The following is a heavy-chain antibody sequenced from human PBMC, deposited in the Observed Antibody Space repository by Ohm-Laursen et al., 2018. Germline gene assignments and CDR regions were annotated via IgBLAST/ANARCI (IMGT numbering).Heavy chain of an antibody. J-gene: IGHJ6*02. CDR1: GFIFSDFY. CDR3: ARSTYGDYYYYGMDV. CDR2: ISSSSSSI. Sequence: SLRLSCAASGFIFSDFYMSWIRQAPGKGLEWVSYISSSSSSIYYADSVKGRFTISRDNAKNSLFLQMNSLRAEDTAVYYCARSTYGDYYYYGMDVWGQGTTVTVSS. D-gene: IGHD1-1*01. V-gene: IGHV3-11*01.